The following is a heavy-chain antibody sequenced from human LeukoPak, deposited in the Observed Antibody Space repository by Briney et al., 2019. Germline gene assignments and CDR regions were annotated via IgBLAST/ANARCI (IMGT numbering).Heavy chain of an antibody. V-gene: IGHV4-39*01. D-gene: IGHD6-6*01. J-gene: IGHJ4*01. CDR1: GSTIGSTLFN. CDR2: IYYSGST. CDR3: ASPTRSSLIDY. Sequence: SETLSLTFAVAGSTIGSTLFNRPWIRQPPGKGLEWSGSIYYSGSTSYNPSLKSRVTISVDTSQNQFSLRLSSVTAADTALYYCASPTRSSLIDYWGHGTLVTVSS.